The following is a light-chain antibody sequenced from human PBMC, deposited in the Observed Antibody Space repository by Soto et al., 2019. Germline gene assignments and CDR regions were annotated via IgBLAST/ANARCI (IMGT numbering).Light chain of an antibody. CDR3: QQYDSSPLT. CDR1: QSVSSSY. Sequence: EIVLTQSPGTLSLSPGERATLSCRASQSVSSSYVAWYQQKPGQAPLLLIYGASSRATGIADRFSGSGSGRDFTLTISRLEPEDFAVYCWQQYDSSPLTFGGGTKLELK. J-gene: IGKJ4*01. V-gene: IGKV3-20*01. CDR2: GAS.